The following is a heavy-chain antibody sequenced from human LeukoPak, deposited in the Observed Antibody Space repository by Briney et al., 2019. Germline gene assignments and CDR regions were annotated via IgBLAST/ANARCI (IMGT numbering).Heavy chain of an antibody. CDR1: GLTFSDYW. V-gene: IGHV3-74*01. CDR3: AKWAGGYGGHSEAFDF. J-gene: IGHJ3*01. D-gene: IGHD4-23*01. Sequence: PGGSLRLSCAVSGLTFSDYWMHWVRQAPGKGLVWVSRISNDGTSTSYADSVKGRFTISRDTSKNTLYVQMNSLRAEDTAIYYCAKWAGGYGGHSEAFDFWGQGTTVTVSS. CDR2: ISNDGTST.